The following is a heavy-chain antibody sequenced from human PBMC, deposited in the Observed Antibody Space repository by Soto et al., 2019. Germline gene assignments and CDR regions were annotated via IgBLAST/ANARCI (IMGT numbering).Heavy chain of an antibody. CDR1: GFTFSSYG. V-gene: IGHV3-30*03. CDR3: STGYCSGGSCRRDYYYYGMDV. Sequence: GGSLRLSCAASGFTFSSYGMHWVRQAPGKGLEWVAVISYDGSNKYYADSVKGRFTISRDNSKNTLYLQMNSLRAEDTAVYYGSTGYCSGGSCRRDYYYYGMDVWGQGTTVTVSS. J-gene: IGHJ6*02. D-gene: IGHD2-15*01. CDR2: ISYDGSNK.